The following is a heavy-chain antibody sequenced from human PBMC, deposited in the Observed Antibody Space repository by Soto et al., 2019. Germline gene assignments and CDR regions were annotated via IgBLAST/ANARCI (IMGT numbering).Heavy chain of an antibody. V-gene: IGHV3-9*01. CDR2: INWNSGSI. CDR1: GFTFDDYA. J-gene: IGHJ1*01. Sequence: PGGSLRLSCAASGFTFDDYAMHWVRQVPGKGLEWVSGINWNSGSIGYADSVKGRFAISRDNAKNSLHLQMNSLRAEDTAFYYCVKDESINWYSGHFRHWGQGTLVTLL. CDR3: VKDESINWYSGHFRH. D-gene: IGHD6-13*01.